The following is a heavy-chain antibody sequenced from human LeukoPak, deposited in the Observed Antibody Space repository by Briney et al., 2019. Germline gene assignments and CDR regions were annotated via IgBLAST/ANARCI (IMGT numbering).Heavy chain of an antibody. V-gene: IGHV4-4*07. CDR1: GGSISSYY. CDR3: AGAAVAGWGSAFDI. J-gene: IGHJ3*02. Sequence: SETLSLTCTDSGGSISSYYWSWIRQPAGKGLEWIGRIYTSGSTNYNPSLKSRVTMSVDTSKNQFSLKLSSVTAADTAVYYCAGAAVAGWGSAFDIWGQGTMVTVSS. CDR2: IYTSGST. D-gene: IGHD6-19*01.